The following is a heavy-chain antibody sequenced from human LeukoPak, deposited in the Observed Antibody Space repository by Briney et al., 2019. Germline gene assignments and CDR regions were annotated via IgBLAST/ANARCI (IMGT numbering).Heavy chain of an antibody. V-gene: IGHV4-59*01. CDR1: GGSISSYY. D-gene: IGHD6-13*01. J-gene: IGHJ5*02. CDR3: ARDSPKGYRSSWYRFDP. Sequence: SETLSLTCTVSGGSISSYYWSWIRQPPGKGLEWIGYIYYSGSTNYNPSLKSRVTLSVDTSKNQFSLKLSSVPAADTAVYYCARDSPKGYRSSWYRFDPWGQGTLVTVSS. CDR2: IYYSGST.